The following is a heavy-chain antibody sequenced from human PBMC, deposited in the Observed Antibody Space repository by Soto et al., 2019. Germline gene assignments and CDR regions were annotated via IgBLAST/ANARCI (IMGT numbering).Heavy chain of an antibody. CDR3: AGIGEDVYYGMDV. Sequence: SETLSLTCSVSGGSMRSYYGNWLRQTAGKGLEWIGRIYSRGDTNYNPSVKSRVAMSVDTSKNEFSLRLNSATAADTAVYYCAGIGEDVYYGMDVWGQGTTVTVSS. CDR2: IYSRGDT. D-gene: IGHD2-21*01. V-gene: IGHV4-4*07. CDR1: GGSMRSYY. J-gene: IGHJ6*02.